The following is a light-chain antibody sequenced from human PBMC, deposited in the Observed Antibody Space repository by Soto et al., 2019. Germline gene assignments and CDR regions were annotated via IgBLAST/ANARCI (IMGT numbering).Light chain of an antibody. J-gene: IGLJ1*01. CDR2: DVS. CDR3: SSYTSSSTLVV. Sequence: QSALTQPASVSGSPGQSITISCTGTSSDVGGYNYVSWYQQHPDKAPKLMIYDVSNRPSGVSNRFSGSKSGNTASLTISGLPAEDEADYYCSSYTSSSTLVVFGTGTKVTVL. CDR1: SSDVGGYNY. V-gene: IGLV2-14*01.